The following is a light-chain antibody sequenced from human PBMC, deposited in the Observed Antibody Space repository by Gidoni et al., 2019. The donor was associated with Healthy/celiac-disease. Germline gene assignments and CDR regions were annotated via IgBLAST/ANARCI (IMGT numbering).Light chain of an antibody. CDR3: QQYGSSPLT. Sequence: NVLTQSPATLSLSPGERATLSCRASQSVSSSYLAWYQQKPGQAPRLLIQCTSSRATGIPDRFRGSWSWTDFTLTISRLEPEDFAVYYLQQYGSSPLTFGGGTKVEIK. J-gene: IGKJ4*01. V-gene: IGKV3-20*01. CDR2: CTS. CDR1: QSVSSSY.